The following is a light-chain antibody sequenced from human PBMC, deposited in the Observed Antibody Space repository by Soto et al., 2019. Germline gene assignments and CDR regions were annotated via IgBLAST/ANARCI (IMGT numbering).Light chain of an antibody. CDR3: QQANSCLLT. CDR2: AAA. Sequence: DIEMTHSPSSLSSSVGDRVTLTSRASQDIGSWLAWCQQKPGKAPKILIYAAASLQTGVPFRFSATFSGTDFTLTISSLEPEDVGTYFCQQANSCLLTFGPGTKVDIK. J-gene: IGKJ3*01. V-gene: IGKV1-12*01. CDR1: QDIGSW.